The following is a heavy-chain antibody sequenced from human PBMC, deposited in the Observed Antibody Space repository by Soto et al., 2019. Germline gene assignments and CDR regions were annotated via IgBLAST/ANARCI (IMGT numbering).Heavy chain of an antibody. J-gene: IGHJ6*02. D-gene: IGHD1-1*01. CDR2: IYYSGST. CDR3: QVSEMATTTLFDYYYYGMDV. CDR1: GGSISSSSYY. Sequence: ETLSLTCTVSGGSISSSSYYWGWIRQPPGKGLEWIGSIYYSGSTYYNPSLKSRVTISVDTSKNQFSLKLSSVTAADTAVYYCQVSEMATTTLFDYYYYGMDVWGQGTTVTVS. V-gene: IGHV4-39*01.